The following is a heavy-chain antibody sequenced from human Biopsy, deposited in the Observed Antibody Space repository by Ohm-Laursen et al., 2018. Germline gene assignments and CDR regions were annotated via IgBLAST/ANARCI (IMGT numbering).Heavy chain of an antibody. J-gene: IGHJ6*02. D-gene: IGHD2/OR15-2a*01. CDR1: GYTLNELS. CDR2: FAPENGKT. V-gene: IGHV1-24*01. Sequence: GSSVKVSCKISGYTLNELSMHWVRQVPGKGLEWMGGFAPENGKTVYAQNFQARVSLTEDTSTDTAYMELRSLRSEDTAVYYCARTSIMDVWGQGTTVTVSS. CDR3: ARTSIMDV.